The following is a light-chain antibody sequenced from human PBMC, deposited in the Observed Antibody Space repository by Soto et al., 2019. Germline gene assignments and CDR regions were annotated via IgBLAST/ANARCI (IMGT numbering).Light chain of an antibody. Sequence: LSPGERATLSCRASQSVSSDLAGYPQKPGQGPRLLICGASPRAAGIPARFSGSGSGTEFTLTISSLQSEDFAVYHCQQYNNWPTWTFGQGTTV. CDR1: QSVSSD. J-gene: IGKJ1*01. CDR2: GAS. CDR3: QQYNNWPTWT. V-gene: IGKV3-15*01.